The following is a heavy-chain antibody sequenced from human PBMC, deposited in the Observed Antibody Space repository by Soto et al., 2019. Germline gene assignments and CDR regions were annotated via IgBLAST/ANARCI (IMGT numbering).Heavy chain of an antibody. CDR3: ARGARDPSYYYDSSGYYFDY. CDR1: GGTFSSYA. V-gene: IGHV1-69*06. CDR2: IIPIFGTA. J-gene: IGHJ4*02. Sequence: GASVKVSCKASGGTFSSYAISWVRQAPGQGLEWMGGIIPIFGTANYAQKSQGRVTITADKSTSTAYMELSSLRSEDTAVYYCARGARDPSYYYDSSGYYFDYWGQGTLVTVSS. D-gene: IGHD3-22*01.